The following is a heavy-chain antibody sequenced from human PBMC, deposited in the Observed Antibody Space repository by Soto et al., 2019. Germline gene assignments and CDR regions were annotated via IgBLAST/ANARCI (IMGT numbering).Heavy chain of an antibody. CDR2: IIPIFGTA. V-gene: IGHV1-69*13. J-gene: IGHJ4*02. Sequence: SVKVSCKASGGTFSSYAISWVRQAPGQGLEWMGGIIPIFGTANYAQKFQGRVTITADESTSTAYMELSSLRSEDTAVYYCATGRTMVRGANPYFHYWGQGTLVTVSS. CDR3: ATGRTMVRGANPYFHY. D-gene: IGHD3-10*01. CDR1: GGTFSSYA.